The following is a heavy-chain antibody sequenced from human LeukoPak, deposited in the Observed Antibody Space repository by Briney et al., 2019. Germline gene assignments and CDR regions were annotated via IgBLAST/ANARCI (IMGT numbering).Heavy chain of an antibody. V-gene: IGHV1-18*01. CDR1: GYTFTSYG. CDR3: ARVKGGYNPGDAFDI. J-gene: IGHJ3*02. D-gene: IGHD5-24*01. Sequence: ASVKVSCKASGYTFTSYGISWVRQAPGQGLEWMGRISAYNGNTNYAQKLQGRVTMTTDTSASTAYMELRSLRSDDTAVYYCARVKGGYNPGDAFDIWGQGTMVTVSS. CDR2: ISAYNGNT.